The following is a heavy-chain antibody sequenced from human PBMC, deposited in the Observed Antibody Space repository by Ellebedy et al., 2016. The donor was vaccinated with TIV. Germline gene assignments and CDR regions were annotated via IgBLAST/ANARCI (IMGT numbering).Heavy chain of an antibody. D-gene: IGHD2-21*02. J-gene: IGHJ4*01. Sequence: GESLKISCAASGFSVSSNYVSWVRQAPGKGLVWFSRINGDGGFKSHADFVKGRFTISRDNAKNTLYLQMNSLKAEDTAMYYCSTLSDTGYWGHGTLVTVSS. CDR1: GFSVSSNY. CDR3: STLSDTGY. CDR2: INGDGGFK. V-gene: IGHV3-74*01.